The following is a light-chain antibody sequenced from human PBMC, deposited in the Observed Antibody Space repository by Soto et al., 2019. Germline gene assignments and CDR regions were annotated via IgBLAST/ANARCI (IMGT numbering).Light chain of an antibody. CDR3: NSYPSSSNNV. CDR1: SSDVGGYNY. CDR2: EVS. Sequence: QSALTQPASVSGSPGQSITIYCTGTSSDVGGYNYVSWYQHHPGKAPKLMIYEVSNRPSGVSNRFSGSKSGNTASLTISGLQAEDEADYYSNSYPSSSNNVFGTGTKLTVL. J-gene: IGLJ1*01. V-gene: IGLV2-14*01.